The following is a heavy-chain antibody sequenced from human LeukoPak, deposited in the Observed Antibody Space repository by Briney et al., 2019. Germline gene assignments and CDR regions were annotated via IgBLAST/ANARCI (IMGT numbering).Heavy chain of an antibody. Sequence: AGGSLRLSCAASGFTFSSYAMHWVRQAPGKGLEWVAVISYDRSNKYYADSVKGRFTISRDNSKNTLYLQMNSLRAKDTAVYYCARDWGSTFDYWGQGTLVTVSS. CDR1: GFTFSSYA. D-gene: IGHD3-16*01. V-gene: IGHV3-30-3*01. J-gene: IGHJ4*02. CDR2: ISYDRSNK. CDR3: ARDWGSTFDY.